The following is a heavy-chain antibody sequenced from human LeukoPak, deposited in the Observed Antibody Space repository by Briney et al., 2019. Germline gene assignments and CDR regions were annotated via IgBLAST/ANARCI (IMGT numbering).Heavy chain of an antibody. Sequence: GGSLRLSCAASGFTFSTYSMNWVRQAPGKGLGWVSGIDSGSNNIHYADSVKGRFTISRDDAKNSLYLQMDSLRAEDTAVYYCARRFDHWGQGTLVTVSS. J-gene: IGHJ4*02. V-gene: IGHV3-48*01. CDR3: ARRFDH. CDR2: IDSGSNNI. CDR1: GFTFSTYS.